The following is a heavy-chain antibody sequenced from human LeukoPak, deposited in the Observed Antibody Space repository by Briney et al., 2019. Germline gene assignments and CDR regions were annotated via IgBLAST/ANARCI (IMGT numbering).Heavy chain of an antibody. CDR3: AKSSPNRGYFDY. V-gene: IGHV3-23*01. D-gene: IGHD7-27*01. Sequence: GGSLRLPCAASGLTFSSYAMNWVRQAPGQGLEWVSAIGGGGGTTYYADSVKGRFTISRDNSRSTLYLHMNSLRAEDTAVYYCAKSSPNRGYFDYWGQGTLVTVSS. CDR2: IGGGGGTT. CDR1: GLTFSSYA. J-gene: IGHJ4*02.